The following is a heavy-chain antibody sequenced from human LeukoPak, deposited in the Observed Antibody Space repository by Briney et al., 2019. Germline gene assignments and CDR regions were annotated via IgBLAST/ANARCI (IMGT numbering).Heavy chain of an antibody. D-gene: IGHD4-17*01. CDR1: GFTFSSYG. Sequence: GGSLRLSCAASGFTFSSYGMHWVRQAPGKGLEWVAFIRYDRSNKYYADSVKGRFAISRDNSKNTLFLQMSSLRAEDTAVYYCAKERDHDYGDYLFDFWGQGTLVTVSS. CDR2: IRYDRSNK. J-gene: IGHJ4*02. CDR3: AKERDHDYGDYLFDF. V-gene: IGHV3-30*02.